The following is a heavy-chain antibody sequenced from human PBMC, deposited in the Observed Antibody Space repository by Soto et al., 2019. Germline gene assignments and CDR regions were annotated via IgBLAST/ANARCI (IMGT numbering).Heavy chain of an antibody. D-gene: IGHD3-16*01. CDR1: GFSISNYA. V-gene: IGHV3-30-3*01. J-gene: IGHJ1*01. Sequence: QVQLVESGGGVVQPGRSLRLSCAASGFSISNYALHWVRQAPGKGLEWVAVISYDGSNKYYADSVKGRFTLSRDNSKNSLSLPMNSLRAADTARYCCARDYTGSHTGGDLKHWCHGTLVIVSS. CDR3: ARDYTGSHTGGDLKH. CDR2: ISYDGSNK.